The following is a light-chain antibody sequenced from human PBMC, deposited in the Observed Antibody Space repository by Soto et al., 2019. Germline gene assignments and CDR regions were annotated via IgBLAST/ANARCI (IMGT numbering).Light chain of an antibody. V-gene: IGKV2D-30*01. CDR3: MQGTHWPYT. CDR1: QSLVYSDGNTY. Sequence: DVVMTQSPLSLPVTLGQPASISCRSSQSLVYSDGNTYLSWFQQRPGQSPRRLIYKVSNWDSGVPDRFSGSGSGSDFTLKISRVEAEAIGVYYCMQGTHWPYTFRQGTKLEIK. J-gene: IGKJ2*01. CDR2: KVS.